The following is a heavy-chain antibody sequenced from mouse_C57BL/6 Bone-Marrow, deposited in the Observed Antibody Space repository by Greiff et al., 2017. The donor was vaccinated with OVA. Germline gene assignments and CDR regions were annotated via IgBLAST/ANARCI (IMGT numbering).Heavy chain of an antibody. CDR3: ARRTTVVATDFDV. V-gene: IGHV1-82*01. CDR1: GYAFSSSW. CDR2: IYPGDGDT. J-gene: IGHJ1*03. Sequence: VQLQQSGPELVKPGASVKISCKASGYAFSSSWMNWVKQRPGKGLEWIGRIYPGDGDTNYNGKFKGKATLTADKSSSTAYMQLSSLTSEDSAVYFCARRTTVVATDFDVWGTGTTVTVSS. D-gene: IGHD1-1*01.